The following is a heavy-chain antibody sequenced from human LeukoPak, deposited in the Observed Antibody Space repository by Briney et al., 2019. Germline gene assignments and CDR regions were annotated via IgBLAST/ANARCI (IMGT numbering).Heavy chain of an antibody. CDR3: ARYCSSTSCYQYFQH. J-gene: IGHJ1*01. CDR1: GYSISSGYY. D-gene: IGHD2-2*01. Sequence: SETLSLTCAVSGYSISSGYYWGWIRQPPGKGLEWIGSIYHSGSTYYNPSLKSRVTISVDTSKNQFSLKLSSVTAPDTAVYYCARYCSSTSCYQYFQHWGQGTLVTVSS. CDR2: IYHSGST. V-gene: IGHV4-38-2*01.